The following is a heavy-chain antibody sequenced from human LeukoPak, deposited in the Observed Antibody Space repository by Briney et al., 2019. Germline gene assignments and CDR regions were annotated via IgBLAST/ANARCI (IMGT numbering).Heavy chain of an antibody. CDR3: ARDHSSGWYGWFDP. Sequence: ASVKVSCKASGYTFTSYYMHWVRQAPGQGLEWMGIINPSGGSTSYAQKFQGRVTMTRDTSISTAYMELSRLRSDDTAVYYCARDHSSGWYGWFDPWGQGTLVTVSS. CDR1: GYTFTSYY. D-gene: IGHD6-19*01. CDR2: INPSGGST. J-gene: IGHJ5*02. V-gene: IGHV1-46*01.